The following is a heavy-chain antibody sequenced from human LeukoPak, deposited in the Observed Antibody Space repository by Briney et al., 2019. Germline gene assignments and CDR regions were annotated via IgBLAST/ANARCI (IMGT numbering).Heavy chain of an antibody. CDR2: IYYSGST. V-gene: IGHV4-61*01. J-gene: IGHJ4*02. CDR3: AAGVVPPYYFDY. D-gene: IGHD2-21*01. CDR1: GGSVSSGSYY. Sequence: SETLSLTCTVSGGSVSSGSYYWGWIRQPPGKGLEWIGYIYYSGSTNYNPSLKSRVTISVDTSKNQFSLKLSSVTAADTAVYYCAAGVVPPYYFDYWGQGTLVTVSS.